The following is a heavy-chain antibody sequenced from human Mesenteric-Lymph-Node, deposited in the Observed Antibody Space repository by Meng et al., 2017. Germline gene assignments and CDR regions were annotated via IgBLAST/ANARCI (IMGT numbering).Heavy chain of an antibody. CDR1: GFTFSSYA. V-gene: IGHV3-30*04. CDR3: ARSRRDYYGSGTYYNDY. J-gene: IGHJ4*02. CDR2: ISYDGSNK. Sequence: GGSLRLSCAASGFTFSSYAMHWVRQAPGKGLEWVAVISYDGSNKYYADSVKGRFTISRDNSKNTLYLQMNSLRAEDTAVYYCARSRRDYYGSGTYYNDYWGQGTLVTVSS. D-gene: IGHD3-10*01.